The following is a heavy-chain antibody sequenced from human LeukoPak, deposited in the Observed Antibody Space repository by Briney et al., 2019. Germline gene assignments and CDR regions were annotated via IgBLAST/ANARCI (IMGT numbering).Heavy chain of an antibody. J-gene: IGHJ5*02. CDR2: IDGSGHTT. Sequence: PGGSLRLSCAASGFTFTSHVMSWVRQTPGKELEWVSAIDGSGHTTYYADSVRGRFIISRDNSKKMLYLQMSSLRAEDTATYYCARESIRSGSLKWFDPWGQGTLVTVSS. CDR3: ARESIRSGSLKWFDP. V-gene: IGHV3-23*01. CDR1: GFTFTSHV. D-gene: IGHD3-3*01.